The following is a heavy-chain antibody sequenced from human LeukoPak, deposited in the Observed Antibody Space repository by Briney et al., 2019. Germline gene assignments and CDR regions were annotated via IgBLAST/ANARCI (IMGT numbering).Heavy chain of an antibody. D-gene: IGHD5-18*01. J-gene: IGHJ4*02. Sequence: SETLSLTCTVSGGSISSGDYYWSWTRQPPGKGLEWIGYIYYSGSTYYNPSLKSRVTISVDTSKNQFSLKLSSVTAADTAVYYCARDLGDGYSSSIFDYWGQGTLVTVSS. CDR2: IYYSGST. CDR3: ARDLGDGYSSSIFDY. V-gene: IGHV4-30-4*01. CDR1: GGSISSGDYY.